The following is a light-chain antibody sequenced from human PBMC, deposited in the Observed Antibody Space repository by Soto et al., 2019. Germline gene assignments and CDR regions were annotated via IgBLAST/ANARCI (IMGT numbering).Light chain of an antibody. J-gene: IGKJ4*01. CDR2: DAS. CDR1: QSVSSY. Sequence: EIVLTQSPATLSLSPGERATLSCRASQSVSSYLAWYQQKPGQAPRLLIYDASNRATGIPARFSGSGSGTDFTLTISSLEPEDFGVYYCQQRSNWPRATFGGGTKGEIK. CDR3: QQRSNWPRAT. V-gene: IGKV3-11*01.